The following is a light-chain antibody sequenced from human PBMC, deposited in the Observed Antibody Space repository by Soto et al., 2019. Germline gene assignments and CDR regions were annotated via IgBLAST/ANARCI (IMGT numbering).Light chain of an antibody. CDR2: AAS. Sequence: AIQMTQSPSSLSASVGDRVTITCRASQGIRNDLDWFQQKPGKAPKLPIYAASNLQSGAPARFSGSGSGTDFTLTISSLQPEDFATYYCLQKYFYPFTFGPGTKVDIK. V-gene: IGKV1-6*01. CDR1: QGIRND. CDR3: LQKYFYPFT. J-gene: IGKJ3*01.